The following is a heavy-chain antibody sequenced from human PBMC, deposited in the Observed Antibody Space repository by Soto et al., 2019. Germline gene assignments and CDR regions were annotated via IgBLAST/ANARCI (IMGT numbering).Heavy chain of an antibody. CDR1: GYTFTSYY. CDR2: INPSGGAT. V-gene: IGHV1-46*01. D-gene: IGHD2-2*01. CDR3: ARAYQQLKYYFDY. Sequence: QVQLVQSGPEAKKPGASVKVSCKASGYTFTSYYMHWVRQAPGQGLEWMGMINPSGGATNYAQKFQGRVTMTRDTSTSTVYMEVSSLRSEDTAVYYCARAYQQLKYYFDYWGQGTLVTVSS. J-gene: IGHJ4*02.